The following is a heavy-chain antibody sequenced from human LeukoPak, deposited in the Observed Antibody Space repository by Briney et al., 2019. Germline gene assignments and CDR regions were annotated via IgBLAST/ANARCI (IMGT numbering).Heavy chain of an antibody. CDR2: ISGSGGST. V-gene: IGHV3-23*01. D-gene: IGHD3-10*01. CDR1: GFTFSSYA. Sequence: GGSLRLSCAASGFTFSSYAMSWVRQAPGKGLEWVSAISGSGGSTSYADSVKGRFTISRDNSKNTLYLQMNSLRAEDTAVYYCAKERVVRGVRGAFDIWDGGTMVTVSS. CDR3: AKERVVRGVRGAFDI. J-gene: IGHJ3*02.